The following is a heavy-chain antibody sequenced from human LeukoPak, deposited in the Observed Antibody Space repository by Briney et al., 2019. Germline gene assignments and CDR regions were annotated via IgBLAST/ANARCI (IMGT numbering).Heavy chain of an antibody. Sequence: PGGSLRLSCAASGFSFGSNWMNWVRQSPGKGLEWVANIRQDGTEKNYVDSVKGRFIISRDNAKNPLYLQMNSLRAEDTAVYYCAAGTGYLIEKWGQGTLVAVSS. CDR1: GFSFGSNW. CDR3: AAGTGYLIEK. J-gene: IGHJ4*02. CDR2: IRQDGTEK. D-gene: IGHD2-15*01. V-gene: IGHV3-7*01.